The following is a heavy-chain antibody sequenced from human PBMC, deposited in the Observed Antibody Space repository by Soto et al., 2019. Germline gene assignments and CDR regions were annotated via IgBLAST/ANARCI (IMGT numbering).Heavy chain of an antibody. V-gene: IGHV1-69*04. D-gene: IGHD3-10*01. CDR3: AREDPPTMVRGVIVNDY. Sequence: ASVKVSCKASGGTFSSYTISWVRQAPGQGLEWMGRIIPILGIANYAQKFQGRVTITADKSTSTAYMELSSLRSEDTAVYYCAREDPPTMVRGVIVNDYWGQGTLVTVSS. CDR1: GGTFSSYT. J-gene: IGHJ4*02. CDR2: IIPILGIA.